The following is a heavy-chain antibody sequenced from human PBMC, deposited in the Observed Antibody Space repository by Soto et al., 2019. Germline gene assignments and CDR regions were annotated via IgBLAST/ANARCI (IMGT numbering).Heavy chain of an antibody. CDR1: GFSLSNARMG. V-gene: IGHV2-26*01. CDR2: IFSNDEK. CDR3: ARIGGAAAGLDY. J-gene: IGHJ4*02. D-gene: IGHD6-13*01. Sequence: SGPTLVNPTQTLTLTCTVSGFSLSNARMGVSWIRQPPGKALEWLAHIFSNDEKSYSTSLKSRLTISKDTSKSQVVLTMTNMDPVDTATYYCARIGGAAAGLDYWGQGTLVTVSS.